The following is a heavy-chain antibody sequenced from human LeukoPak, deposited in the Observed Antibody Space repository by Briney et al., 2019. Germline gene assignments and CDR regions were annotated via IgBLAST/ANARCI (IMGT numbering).Heavy chain of an antibody. V-gene: IGHV3-49*04. CDR2: IRSKAYGGTT. Sequence: PGRSLRLSCTAPGFTFGDYAMSWVRQAPGKGLEWVGFIRSKAYGGTTEYAASVKGRFTISRDDSKSIAYLQMNSLKTEDTAVYYCTRRLDTAMAYYYYYMDVWGRGTTVTVSS. CDR1: GFTFGDYA. D-gene: IGHD5-18*01. J-gene: IGHJ6*03. CDR3: TRRLDTAMAYYYYYMDV.